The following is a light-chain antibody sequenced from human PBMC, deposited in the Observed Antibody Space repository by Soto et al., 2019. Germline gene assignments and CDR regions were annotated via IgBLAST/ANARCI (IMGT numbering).Light chain of an antibody. CDR3: SSYTTTTRVV. CDR1: SSDVGDYNY. V-gene: IGLV2-14*01. J-gene: IGLJ2*01. Sequence: QSALTQPASVSGSPGQSITISCTGTSSDVGDYNYVSWYQQHPGKAPKLMIYEVSNRPSGVSNRFSGSKSGNTASLTISGLQTEDEADYYCSSYTTTTRVVFGGGTKLTVL. CDR2: EVS.